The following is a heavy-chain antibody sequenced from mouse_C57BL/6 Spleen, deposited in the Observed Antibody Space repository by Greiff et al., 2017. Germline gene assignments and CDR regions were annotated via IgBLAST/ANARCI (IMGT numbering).Heavy chain of an antibody. V-gene: IGHV1-61*01. J-gene: IGHJ2*01. CDR1: GYTFTSYW. Sequence: QVQLQQPGAELVRPGSSVTLSCKASGYTFTSYWMDWVKQRPGQGLEWIGNIYPSDSETHYNQKFNEKATLTLDKSSSTAYMQRSGLTSEDSAVDYCARDGTTVVAFDYWGQGTTLTVSS. D-gene: IGHD1-1*01. CDR3: ARDGTTVVAFDY. CDR2: IYPSDSET.